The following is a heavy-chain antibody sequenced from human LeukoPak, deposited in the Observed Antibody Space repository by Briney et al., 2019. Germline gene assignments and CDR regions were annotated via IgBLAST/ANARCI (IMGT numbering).Heavy chain of an antibody. Sequence: GASVKVSCKASGYTFTSYDINWVRQATGQGLEWMGWMNPNSGNTSYAQKLQGRVTMTRNTSISIAYMELSSLRSEDTAVYYCARRYFDWLLYNGGYYDYYYGMDVWGQGTTVTASS. J-gene: IGHJ6*02. CDR3: ARRYFDWLLYNGGYYDYYYGMDV. V-gene: IGHV1-8*01. CDR1: GYTFTSYD. CDR2: MNPNSGNT. D-gene: IGHD3-9*01.